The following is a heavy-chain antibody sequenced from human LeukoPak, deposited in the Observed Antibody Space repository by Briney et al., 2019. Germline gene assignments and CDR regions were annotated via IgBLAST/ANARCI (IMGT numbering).Heavy chain of an antibody. V-gene: IGHV3-48*02. CDR1: GFTFSSYS. J-gene: IGHJ6*03. D-gene: IGHD2-2*02. CDR3: ARDGGYCSSTSCYSGWNYHYYYMDV. Sequence: GGSLRLSCAASGFTFSSYSMNWVRQAPGKGLEWVSYISSISSTIYYADSVKGRFTISRDNAKNSLYLQMNSLRDEDTAVYYCARDGGYCSSTSCYSGWNYHYYYMDVWGQGTLVTVSS. CDR2: ISSISSTI.